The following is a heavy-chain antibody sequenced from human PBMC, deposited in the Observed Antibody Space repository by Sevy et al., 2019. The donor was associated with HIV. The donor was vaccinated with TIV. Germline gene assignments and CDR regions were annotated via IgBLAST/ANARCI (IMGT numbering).Heavy chain of an antibody. Sequence: SETLSLTCTVSGGSISSGGYYWSWIRQHPGKGLEWIGYIYYSGSTYYHPSLKSRVTISVDTSKNQFSLKLSSVTAADTAVYYCARDQVVATITSTPRRWFDPWGQGTLVTVSS. CDR1: GGSISSGGYY. D-gene: IGHD5-12*01. CDR2: IYYSGST. J-gene: IGHJ5*02. V-gene: IGHV4-31*03. CDR3: ARDQVVATITSTPRRWFDP.